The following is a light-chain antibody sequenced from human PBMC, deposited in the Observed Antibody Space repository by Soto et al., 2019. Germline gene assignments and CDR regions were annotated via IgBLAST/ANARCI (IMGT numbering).Light chain of an antibody. V-gene: IGKV3-11*01. CDR2: DAS. CDR1: QSVSSY. J-gene: IGKJ5*01. Sequence: EIVLPQSTATLSLSPGEIATLSCRSIQSVSSYLAWYQQKPGQAPRLLIYDASNRATGIPARFSGSGSGTDFTLTISSLEPEDFAVYYCQQRSNWRITFGQGTRLEIK. CDR3: QQRSNWRIT.